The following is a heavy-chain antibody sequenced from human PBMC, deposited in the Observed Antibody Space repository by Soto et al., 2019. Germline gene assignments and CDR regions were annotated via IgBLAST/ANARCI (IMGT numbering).Heavy chain of an antibody. CDR1: GFSLSTSGVG. D-gene: IGHD6-13*01. CDR2: IYWDDDK. J-gene: IGHJ1*01. CDR3: AHRQYSSSWYREGYFQH. Sequence: QITLKESGPTLVKPTQTLTLTCTFSGFSLSTSGVGVGWIRQPPGKALEWLALIYWDDDKRYSPSLKSRLTIPKDTSKNQVVLTMTNMDPVDTATYYCAHRQYSSSWYREGYFQHWGQGTLVTVSS. V-gene: IGHV2-5*02.